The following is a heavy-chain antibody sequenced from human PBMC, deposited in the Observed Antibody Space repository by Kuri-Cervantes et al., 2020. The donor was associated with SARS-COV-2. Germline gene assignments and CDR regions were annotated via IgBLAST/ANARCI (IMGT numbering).Heavy chain of an antibody. V-gene: IGHV3-30*18. D-gene: IGHD6-19*01. CDR3: AKDNLSSGWYHYFDY. CDR2: MSYDGSNK. J-gene: IGHJ4*02. CDR1: GFTFSSYG. Sequence: GGSLRLSCAASGFTFSSYGMHWVRQAPGKGLEWVAVMSYDGSNKYYADSVKGRFTISRDNSKNTLYLQMNSLRAEDTAVYYCAKDNLSSGWYHYFDYWGQGTLVTVSS.